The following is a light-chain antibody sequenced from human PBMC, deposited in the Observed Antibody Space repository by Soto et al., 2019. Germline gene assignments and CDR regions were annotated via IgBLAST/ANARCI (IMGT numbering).Light chain of an antibody. CDR2: GAS. Sequence: VLTQSPGTLSLSPGDRATLSCRTSQGVNSKYLAWYQQKPGQAPRLIIFGASRRASGIPDRFSGGGSGTDFTLTINRLEPEDFAVYYCHQYGTSPQTFGQGT. CDR1: QGVNSKY. V-gene: IGKV3-20*01. J-gene: IGKJ2*01. CDR3: HQYGTSPQT.